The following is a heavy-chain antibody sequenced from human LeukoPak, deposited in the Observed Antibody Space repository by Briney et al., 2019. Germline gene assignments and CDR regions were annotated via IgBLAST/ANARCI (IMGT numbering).Heavy chain of an antibody. J-gene: IGHJ4*02. V-gene: IGHV4-39*07. CDR1: GGSISSSSYY. D-gene: IGHD3-10*01. CDR2: IYYSGST. CDR3: ARGDYYGSGSRYFDY. Sequence: SETLSPPCSVAGGSISSSSYYWGWSRPPPGKGLEWIGSIYYSGSTYYNPSLKSRVTISVDTSKNQFSLKLSSVTAADAAVYYCARGDYYGSGSRYFDYWGQGTLVTVSS.